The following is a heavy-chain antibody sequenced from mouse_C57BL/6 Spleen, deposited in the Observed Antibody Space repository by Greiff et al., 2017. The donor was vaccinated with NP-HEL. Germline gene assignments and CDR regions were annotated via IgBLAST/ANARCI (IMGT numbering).Heavy chain of an antibody. CDR2: IHPNSGST. CDR3: ARGGYYGILYYYAIDY. V-gene: IGHV1-64*01. J-gene: IGHJ4*01. D-gene: IGHD1-1*01. Sequence: VQLQQPGAELVKPGASVKLSCKASGYTFTSYWMHWVKQRPGQGLEWIGMIHPNSGSTNYNEKCKSKATLTVDKSSSTAYMQLSSLTSEDSAVYYCARGGYYGILYYYAIDYWGQGTSVTVSS. CDR1: GYTFTSYW.